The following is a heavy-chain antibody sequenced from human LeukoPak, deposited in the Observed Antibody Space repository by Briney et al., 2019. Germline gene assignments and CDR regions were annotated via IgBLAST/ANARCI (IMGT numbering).Heavy chain of an antibody. CDR2: IYYSGST. V-gene: IGHV4-59*01. J-gene: IGHJ3*02. CDR3: ASQTGTTSNAFDI. CDR1: GGSISGYY. Sequence: SETLSLTCTVSGGSISGYYWNWIRQTPGKGLEWIGYIYYSGSTNYNPSLKSRVTISVDTSKNQFSLRLNSVTAADTAVYYCASQTGTTSNAFDIWGQGTMVTVSS. D-gene: IGHD1-7*01.